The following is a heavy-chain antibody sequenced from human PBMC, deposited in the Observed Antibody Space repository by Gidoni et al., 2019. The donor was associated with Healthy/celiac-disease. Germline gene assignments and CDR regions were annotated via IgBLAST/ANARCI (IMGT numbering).Heavy chain of an antibody. CDR3: ATHSGRYDAFDI. J-gene: IGHJ3*02. CDR2: INHSGST. D-gene: IGHD1-26*01. V-gene: IGHV4-34*01. Sequence: QVQLQQWGAGLLKPSETLSLTCAVYGGSFSGYYWSWIRQPPGKGLEWIGEINHSGSTNYNPSLKSRVTISVDTSKNQFSLKLSSVTAADTAVYYCATHSGRYDAFDIWGQGTMVTVSS. CDR1: GGSFSGYY.